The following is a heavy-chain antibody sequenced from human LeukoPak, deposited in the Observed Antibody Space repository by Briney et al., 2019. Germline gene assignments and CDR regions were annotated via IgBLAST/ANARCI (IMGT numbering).Heavy chain of an antibody. Sequence: GGSLRLSCAASGFSFNENTMHWVRQAPGKGLERVSLINWAGGGTFYPHSVRGRFTISRDNSENSLYLQMTSLRPEDTAFYYCAKDIRGRGTYYGIDFWGQGTLVTVSS. CDR3: AKDIRGRGTYYGIDF. D-gene: IGHD1-26*01. J-gene: IGHJ4*02. CDR2: INWAGGGT. CDR1: GFSFNENT. V-gene: IGHV3-43*01.